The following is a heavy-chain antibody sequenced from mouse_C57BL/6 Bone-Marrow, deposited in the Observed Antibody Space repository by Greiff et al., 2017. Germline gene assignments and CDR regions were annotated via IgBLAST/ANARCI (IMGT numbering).Heavy chain of an antibody. Sequence: VKLQESGAELARPGASVKLSCKASGYTFTSYGISWVKQRTGQGLEWIGEIYPRSGNTYYNEKFKGKATLTADKSSSTAYMELRSLTSEDSAVYFCARSSITTVAYWYFDVWGTETTVTVSS. CDR3: ARSSITTVAYWYFDV. CDR2: IYPRSGNT. J-gene: IGHJ1*03. CDR1: GYTFTSYG. V-gene: IGHV1-81*01. D-gene: IGHD1-1*01.